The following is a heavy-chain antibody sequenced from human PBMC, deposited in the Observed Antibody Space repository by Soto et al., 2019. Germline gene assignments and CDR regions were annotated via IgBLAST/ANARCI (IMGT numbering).Heavy chain of an antibody. CDR1: GFTFGTYW. CDR3: ARGSYGSGTYYKGAWGPF. J-gene: IGHJ1*01. D-gene: IGHD3-10*01. Sequence: GGSLRLSCAASGFTFGTYWMSWVRQAPGKRLEWVANIKQDGSEKYYMDSVKGRFTISRDNAENSLYLQMNSLRAEDTAVYYCARGSYGSGTYYKGAWGPFWAQVTVVTVSS. CDR2: IKQDGSEK. V-gene: IGHV3-7*01.